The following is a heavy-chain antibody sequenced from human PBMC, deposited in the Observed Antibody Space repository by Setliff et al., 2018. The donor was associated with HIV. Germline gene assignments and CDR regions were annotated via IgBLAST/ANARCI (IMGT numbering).Heavy chain of an antibody. CDR2: IIPIFGTA. CDR3: ASDSPAARFEELEDHYYYFIDV. Sequence: PVKVSCKASGGPFTSAFNWVRQVPGQGLEWMGGIIPIFGTANYAQNFGGRVTITADQSTTTSYLQLNSLRFEDTAIYYCASDSPAARFEELEDHYYYFIDVWGKGTTVTVSS. V-gene: IGHV1-69*13. J-gene: IGHJ6*03. CDR1: GGPFTSA. D-gene: IGHD3-10*01.